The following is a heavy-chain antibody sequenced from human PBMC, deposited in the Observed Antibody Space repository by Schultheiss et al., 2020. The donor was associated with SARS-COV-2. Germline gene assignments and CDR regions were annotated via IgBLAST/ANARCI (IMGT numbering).Heavy chain of an antibody. CDR2: IYTSGST. J-gene: IGHJ3*02. CDR1: GGSISSGGYY. Sequence: SETLSLTCTVSGGSISSGGYYWSWIRQPPGKGLEWIGRIYTSGSTNYNPSLKSRVTMSVDTSKNQFSLKLSSVTAADTAVYYCARYGGQEDGYNPWAPRRAFDIWGQGTMVTVSS. CDR3: ARYGGQEDGYNPWAPRRAFDI. D-gene: IGHD5-24*01. V-gene: IGHV4-61*02.